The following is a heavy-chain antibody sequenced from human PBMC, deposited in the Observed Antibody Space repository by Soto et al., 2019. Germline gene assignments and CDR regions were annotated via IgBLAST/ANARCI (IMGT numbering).Heavy chain of an antibody. V-gene: IGHV3-43*01. CDR1: GVTFNAYT. D-gene: IGHD3-9*01. J-gene: IGHJ4*02. CDR2: ISWDGGIT. CDR3: AKDSYDILTGQKRYFDS. Sequence: GGSLRLSCPSSGVTFNAYTMPCVRQAPGKGLEWVSLISWDGGITYYGDSVKGRFTVSRDNSDNSLYLQMTSLRSDDTAFYYCAKDSYDILTGQKRYFDSWGQGTLVTVSS.